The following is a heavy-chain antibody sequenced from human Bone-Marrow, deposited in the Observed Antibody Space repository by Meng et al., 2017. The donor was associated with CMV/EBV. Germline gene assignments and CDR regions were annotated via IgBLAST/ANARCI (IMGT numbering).Heavy chain of an antibody. CDR3: ARAPRSTVFRGIDF. V-gene: IGHV3-53*01. Sequence: GESLKISCAASGFIVSSKCMTWVRQAPGRGLEWVSTIYDDGETYYADSVKGRFTISRDNSKNAQYLQMHSLRAEDSAMYYCARAPRSTVFRGIDFWGQGPTV. CDR1: GFIVSSKC. CDR2: IYDDGET. D-gene: IGHD5/OR15-5a*01. J-gene: IGHJ6*02.